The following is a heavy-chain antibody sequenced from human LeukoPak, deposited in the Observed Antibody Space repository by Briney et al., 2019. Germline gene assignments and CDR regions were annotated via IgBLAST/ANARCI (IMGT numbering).Heavy chain of an antibody. CDR2: ISWDGGST. Sequence: GGSLRLSCAASGFTFDDYAMHWVRQAPGKGLEWVSLISWDGGSTYYADSVKGRFTISRDNSKNSLYLQMNSLRAEDTALYYCAKGMTMATPSLGLDYWGQGTLVTVSS. J-gene: IGHJ4*02. V-gene: IGHV3-43D*03. CDR3: AKGMTMATPSLGLDY. CDR1: GFTFDDYA. D-gene: IGHD5-24*01.